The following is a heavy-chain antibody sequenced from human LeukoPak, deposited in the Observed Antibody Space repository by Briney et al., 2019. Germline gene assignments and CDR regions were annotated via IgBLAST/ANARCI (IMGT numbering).Heavy chain of an antibody. V-gene: IGHV1-24*01. Sequence: ASVKVSCKVSVYTLTELSVHWVRQAPGKGLEWMGGFDPEDGETIYAQKFQGRVTMTEDTSTDTAYMELSSRRSEDTAVYYCATTPPERISLYYMDVWGKGTTVTVSS. J-gene: IGHJ6*03. D-gene: IGHD2/OR15-2a*01. CDR3: ATTPPERISLYYMDV. CDR1: VYTLTELS. CDR2: FDPEDGET.